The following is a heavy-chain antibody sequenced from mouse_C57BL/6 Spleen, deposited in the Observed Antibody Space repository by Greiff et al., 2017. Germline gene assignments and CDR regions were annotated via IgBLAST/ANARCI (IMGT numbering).Heavy chain of an antibody. CDR2: IYPRSGNT. CDR3: ARSGAITTVVASPFDY. D-gene: IGHD1-1*01. V-gene: IGHV1-81*01. CDR1: GYTFTSYG. J-gene: IGHJ2*01. Sequence: QVQLKQSGAELARPGASVKLSCKASGYTFTSYGISWVKQRTGQGLEWIGEIYPRSGNTYYNEKFKGKATLTADKSSSTAYMELRSLTSENSAVYFCARSGAITTVVASPFDYWGQGTTLTVSS.